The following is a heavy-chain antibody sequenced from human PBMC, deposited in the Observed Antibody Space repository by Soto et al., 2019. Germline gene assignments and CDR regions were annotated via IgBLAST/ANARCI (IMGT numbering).Heavy chain of an antibody. Sequence: EVQLVESGRGLVQPGGSLRLSCAASGFTFSDHYMDWVRQAPGKGLEWVGRTRNKANSYTTEYAASVKGRFTISRDDSKNSLYLQMNSLKTEDTAVYYCARSRRGGNSYWGQGTLVTVSS. V-gene: IGHV3-72*01. CDR1: GFTFSDHY. D-gene: IGHD2-21*02. CDR3: ARSRRGGNSY. CDR2: TRNKANSYTT. J-gene: IGHJ4*02.